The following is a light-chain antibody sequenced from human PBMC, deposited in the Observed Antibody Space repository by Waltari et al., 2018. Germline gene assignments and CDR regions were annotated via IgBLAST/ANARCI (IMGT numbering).Light chain of an antibody. CDR2: DDS. Sequence: SYVLTQPPSVSVAPGQSATLICGGSNIETYSFHLYQQKPGLAPVLVVSDDSDRPSGIPERFSGSNSGNTATLTISRVEDGDEADYYCQVWDSSTDFVVFGGGTKLTVL. J-gene: IGLJ2*01. V-gene: IGLV3-21*02. CDR1: NIETYS. CDR3: QVWDSSTDFVV.